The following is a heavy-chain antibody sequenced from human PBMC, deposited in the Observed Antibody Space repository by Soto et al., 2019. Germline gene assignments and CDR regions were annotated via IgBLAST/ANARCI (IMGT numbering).Heavy chain of an antibody. CDR3: ANSRGGTFLGYHAMDS. J-gene: IGHJ6*02. D-gene: IGHD3-16*01. CDR2: IIPVFGRV. Sequence: QVQLVQSGPEVKKTGTSVKVSCKASGGTFSSRAISWVRQAPGQGLEWMGGIIPVFGRVNYAEKFQDRVTITADEAPGTVYMELSSLRSEDTALYYCANSRGGTFLGYHAMDSLGQGTTGSVSS. V-gene: IGHV1-69*01. CDR1: GGTFSSRA.